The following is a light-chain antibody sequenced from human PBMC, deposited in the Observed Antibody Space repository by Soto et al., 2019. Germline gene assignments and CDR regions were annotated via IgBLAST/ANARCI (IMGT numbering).Light chain of an antibody. CDR1: SSDVGSYNL. Sequence: QYALTQPAFVSGSPGQSITISCTGSSSDVGSYNLVSWYQQHPGKAPKLIIFEDSKRPSGVSNRFSGSKSGNTASLTISGLQAEDEADYYCCSYAGSTTLLFGGGTKLTVL. J-gene: IGLJ3*02. V-gene: IGLV2-23*01. CDR2: EDS. CDR3: CSYAGSTTLL.